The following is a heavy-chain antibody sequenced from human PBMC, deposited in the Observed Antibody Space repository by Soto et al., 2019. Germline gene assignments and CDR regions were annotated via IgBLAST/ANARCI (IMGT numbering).Heavy chain of an antibody. V-gene: IGHV1-69*01. CDR2: IIPIFGTA. CDR3: ARDLGAYCSSTSCYPNWFAP. Sequence: QVQLVQSGAEVKKPGSSVKVSCKASGGTFSSYAISWVRQAPGQGLEWMGGIIPIFGTANYAQKFQGRVTLTADESESTDYMELSSMRSEDTAVYYCARDLGAYCSSTSCYPNWFAPWGQGTLVTVSS. D-gene: IGHD2-2*01. CDR1: GGTFSSYA. J-gene: IGHJ5*02.